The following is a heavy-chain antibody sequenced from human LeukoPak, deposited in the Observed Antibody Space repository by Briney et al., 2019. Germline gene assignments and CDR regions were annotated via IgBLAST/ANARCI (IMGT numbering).Heavy chain of an antibody. J-gene: IGHJ3*02. CDR2: INQDGSRK. V-gene: IGHV3-7*01. CDR1: GFTFSAFW. CDR3: ARDPGFSAFDI. D-gene: IGHD3-3*01. Sequence: GGSLRLSCAASGFTFSAFWMSWVRQTPETGLEFVANINQDGSRKSFMESVKGRFTISRDNTKSSVYLQMNNLRAEDTAVYYCARDPGFSAFDIWGQGAMITVSS.